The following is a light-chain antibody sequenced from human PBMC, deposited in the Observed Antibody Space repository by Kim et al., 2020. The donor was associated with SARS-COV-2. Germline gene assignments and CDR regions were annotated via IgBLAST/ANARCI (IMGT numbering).Light chain of an antibody. J-gene: IGLJ2*01. CDR1: KLDTKY. CDR2: QDT. V-gene: IGLV3-1*01. Sequence: SYELTQPPSVSVSPGQTATITCSGDKLDTKYTCWYQQKSGQSPVLVIHQDTRRPSGIPERFSGSTSGNTATLTISGTQAMDEADYYCQAWVSSTAVFGGGTQLTVL. CDR3: QAWVSSTAV.